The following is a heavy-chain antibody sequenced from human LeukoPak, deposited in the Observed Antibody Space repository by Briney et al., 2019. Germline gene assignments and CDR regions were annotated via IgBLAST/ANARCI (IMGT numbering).Heavy chain of an antibody. CDR3: ARSTPDSGYAWYYYYYYGMDV. V-gene: IGHV3-7*01. J-gene: IGHJ6*02. CDR1: GFTFSRYW. Sequence: SGGSLRLSCAASGFTFSRYWMSWVRQAPGKGLEWVANIKQDGSEKYYVDSVKGRFTIPRDNAKNSLYLQMNSLRAEDTAVYYCARSTPDSGYAWYYYYYYGMDVWGQGTTVTVSS. D-gene: IGHD5-12*01. CDR2: IKQDGSEK.